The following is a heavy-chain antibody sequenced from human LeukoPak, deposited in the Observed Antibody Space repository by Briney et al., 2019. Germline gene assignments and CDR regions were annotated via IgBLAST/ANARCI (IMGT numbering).Heavy chain of an antibody. CDR3: VRAAPRDCSPASCSLFDT. D-gene: IGHD2-2*01. V-gene: IGHV3-23*01. J-gene: IGHJ4*02. Sequence: PGGSLRLSCAGSGFTFNNYAMSWVRRAPRKGLEWVSTIMIGGDGKHYADSVKGRFTISRDRSESTLYLQMNGLRADDTAVYHCVRAAPRDCSPASCSLFDTWGQGTLVTVSS. CDR2: IMIGGDGK. CDR1: GFTFNNYA.